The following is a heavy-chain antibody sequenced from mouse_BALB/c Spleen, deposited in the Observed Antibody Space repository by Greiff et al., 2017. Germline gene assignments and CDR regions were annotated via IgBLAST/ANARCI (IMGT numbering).Heavy chain of an antibody. CDR3: ARGSLTTVDY. D-gene: IGHD1-1*01. J-gene: IGHJ2*01. Sequence: EVMLVESGGGLVQPGGSRKLSCAASGFTFSSFGMHWVRQAPEKGLEWVAYVSSGSSTIYYADTVKGRFTISRDNPKNTLFLQMTSLRSEDTAMYYCARGSLTTVDYWGQGTTLTVSS. CDR1: GFTFSSFG. V-gene: IGHV5-17*02. CDR2: VSSGSSTI.